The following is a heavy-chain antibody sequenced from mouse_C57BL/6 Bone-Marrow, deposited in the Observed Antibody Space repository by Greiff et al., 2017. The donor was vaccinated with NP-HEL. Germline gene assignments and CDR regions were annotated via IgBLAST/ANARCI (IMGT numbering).Heavy chain of an antibody. CDR1: GFSLTSYG. J-gene: IGHJ3*01. CDR3: TKSYYGSSPLAY. CDR2: IWSGGST. Sequence: QVQLQQSGPGLVQPSQSLSITCTVSGFSLTSYGVHWVRQPPGKGLEWLGVIWSGGSTDYNAAFISRLSISKDNSKSQVFFKMHSLQADDTAIYYCTKSYYGSSPLAYWGQGTLVTVSA. V-gene: IGHV2-4*01. D-gene: IGHD1-1*01.